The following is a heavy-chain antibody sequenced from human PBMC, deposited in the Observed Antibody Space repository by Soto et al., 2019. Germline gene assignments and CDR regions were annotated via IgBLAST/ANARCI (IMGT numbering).Heavy chain of an antibody. V-gene: IGHV5-51*01. Sequence: GDSLKLSCKADGYRFTRHWIGWVRQVPGRGLEWVAVIYPADSDARYSPSFRGRGTISVDISINTVYLQWRSLKASDTAIDFCARQDIVKAPGRGVYLGSW. J-gene: IGHJ5*01. CDR2: IYPADSDA. D-gene: IGHD2-15*01. CDR1: GYRFTRHW. CDR3: ARQDIVKAPGRGVYLGS.